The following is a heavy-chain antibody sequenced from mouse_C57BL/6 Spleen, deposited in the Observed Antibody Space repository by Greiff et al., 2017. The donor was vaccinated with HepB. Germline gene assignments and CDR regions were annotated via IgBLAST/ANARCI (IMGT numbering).Heavy chain of an antibody. CDR1: GFTFSDYG. J-gene: IGHJ2*01. D-gene: IGHD2-3*01. Sequence: DVMLVESGGGLVKPGGSLKLSCAASGFTFSDYGMHWVRQAPEKGLEWVAYISSGSSTIYYADTVKGRFTISRDNAKNTLFLQMTSLRSEDTAMYYCARDGYYFYYFDYWGQGTTLTVSS. CDR2: ISSGSSTI. V-gene: IGHV5-17*01. CDR3: ARDGYYFYYFDY.